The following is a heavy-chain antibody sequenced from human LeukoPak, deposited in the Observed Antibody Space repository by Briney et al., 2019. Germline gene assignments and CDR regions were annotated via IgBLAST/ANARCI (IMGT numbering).Heavy chain of an antibody. CDR2: IYYSGST. V-gene: IGHV4-59*12. CDR3: ARLYYVRGYYMDV. Sequence: SETLSLTCTVSGGSISSYYWSWVRQPPGKGLEWIGYIYYSGSTNYNPSLKSRVTISVDTSKNQFSLKLSSVTAADTAVYYCARLYYVRGYYMDVWGKGTTVTVSS. D-gene: IGHD3-10*02. J-gene: IGHJ6*03. CDR1: GGSISSYY.